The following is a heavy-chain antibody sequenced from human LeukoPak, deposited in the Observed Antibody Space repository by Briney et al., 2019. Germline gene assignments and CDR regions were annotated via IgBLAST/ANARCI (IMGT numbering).Heavy chain of an antibody. V-gene: IGHV1-18*01. J-gene: IGHJ4*02. D-gene: IGHD3-10*01. CDR1: GYSFASFS. CDR2: ISVYNGDT. CDR3: ARGGYYGSGSFPDY. Sequence: ASVNVSCKASGYSFASFSVNWVRQAPGQGLEWMGWISVYNGDTNYAHNLQGRVSMTTDTSTSTAYMDLRSLRSGDTAVYYCARGGYYGSGSFPDYWGEGTLVTVSS.